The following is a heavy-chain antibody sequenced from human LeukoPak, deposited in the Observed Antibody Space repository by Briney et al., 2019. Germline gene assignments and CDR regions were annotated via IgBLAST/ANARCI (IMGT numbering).Heavy chain of an antibody. CDR3: ARVFYYDSSGYYLDY. Sequence: PSETLSLTCTVSGYSISSGYYWGWIRQPPGKGLEWIGSIYHSGSTNYNPSLKSRVTISVDTSKNQFSLKLSSVTAADTAVYYCARVFYYDSSGYYLDYWGQGTLVTVSS. CDR1: GYSISSGYY. CDR2: IYHSGST. D-gene: IGHD3-22*01. J-gene: IGHJ4*02. V-gene: IGHV4-38-2*02.